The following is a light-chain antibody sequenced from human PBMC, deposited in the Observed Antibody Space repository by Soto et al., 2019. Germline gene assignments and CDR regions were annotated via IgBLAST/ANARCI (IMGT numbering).Light chain of an antibody. CDR1: QSVSSY. CDR3: QQRGNWPRT. V-gene: IGKV3-11*01. Sequence: EIVLTQSPATLSLSPGERATLSCRASQSVSSYLAWYQQKPGQAPRLLIYDASKRATGIPAGFSGSGSGTDFTLTISNLEPEDFAVYYCQQRGNWPRTFGQGTKVEIK. J-gene: IGKJ1*01. CDR2: DAS.